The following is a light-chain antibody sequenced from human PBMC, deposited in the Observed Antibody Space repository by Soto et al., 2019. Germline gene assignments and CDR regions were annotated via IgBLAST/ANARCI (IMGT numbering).Light chain of an antibody. Sequence: IVMTQSPDSLAVSLGERATINCRSSQSVLYSSNNKNYLAWYQQKPGQPPKLLIYWASTRESGVPDRFTGSGPGTEFTLTISSLQAEDVAVYYCQQYYGTPRTFGPWTKVEIK. V-gene: IGKV4-1*01. CDR3: QQYYGTPRT. CDR2: WAS. CDR1: QSVLYSSNNKNY. J-gene: IGKJ1*01.